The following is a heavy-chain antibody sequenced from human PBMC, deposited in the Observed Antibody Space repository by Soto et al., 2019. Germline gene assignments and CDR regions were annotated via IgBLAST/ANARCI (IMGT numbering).Heavy chain of an antibody. J-gene: IGHJ4*02. D-gene: IGHD3-22*01. CDR3: ASSYDSSGYYYDY. CDR2: INHSGST. V-gene: IGHV4-34*01. Sequence: SETLSLTCAVYGGSFSGYYWSWIRQPPGKGLEWIGEINHSGSTNYNPSLKSRVTISVDTSKNQFSLKLSSVTAADTALYYCASSYDSSGYYYDYWGQGTLVTVSS. CDR1: GGSFSGYY.